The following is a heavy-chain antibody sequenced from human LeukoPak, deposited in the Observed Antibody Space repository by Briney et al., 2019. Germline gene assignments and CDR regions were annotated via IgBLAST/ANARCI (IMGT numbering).Heavy chain of an antibody. J-gene: IGHJ5*02. CDR3: ARHWKYYYGSGSYYNYGWFDP. Sequence: SETLSLTCTVSGGSISSNNYYWGWIRQPPGTGLEWIGTISSGGNTYYNPSLKSRVTISVDTSKNQFSLKLSSVTAADTAVYYCARHWKYYYGSGSYYNYGWFDPWGQGTLVTVSS. V-gene: IGHV4-39*01. CDR2: ISSGGNT. CDR1: GGSISSNNYY. D-gene: IGHD3-10*01.